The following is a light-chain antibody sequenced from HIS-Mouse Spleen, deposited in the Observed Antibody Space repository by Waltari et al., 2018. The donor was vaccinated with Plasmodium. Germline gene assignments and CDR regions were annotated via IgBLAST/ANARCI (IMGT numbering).Light chain of an antibody. CDR3: QQYNNWSFT. V-gene: IGKV3-15*01. J-gene: IGKJ3*01. CDR1: QSVSSN. Sequence: EIVMTQSPATLYVSTGERATLSCRASQSVSSNLAWYQQKPGQAHRLLIYGASPRATGIPARFSGSGSGTEFTLTISSLQSEDFAVYYCQQYNNWSFTFGPGTKVDIK. CDR2: GAS.